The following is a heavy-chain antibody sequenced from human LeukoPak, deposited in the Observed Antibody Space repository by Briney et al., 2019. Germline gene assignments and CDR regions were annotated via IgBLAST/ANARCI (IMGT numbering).Heavy chain of an antibody. CDR2: ISSNGGST. CDR3: ARHTGSTWSTGY. Sequence: GGSLRLSCAASGFTFSSYAMHWVRQAPGKGLEYVSAISSNGGSTYYANSVKGRFTISRDNSNNTLYLQMSSLRVADTAVFYCARHTGSTWSTGYWGQGTLVIVSS. D-gene: IGHD6-13*01. CDR1: GFTFSSYA. J-gene: IGHJ4*02. V-gene: IGHV3-64*01.